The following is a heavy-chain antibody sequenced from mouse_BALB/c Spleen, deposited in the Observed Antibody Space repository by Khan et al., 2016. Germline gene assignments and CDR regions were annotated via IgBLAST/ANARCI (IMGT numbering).Heavy chain of an antibody. Sequence: VQLQESGPGLVAPSQSLSITCTVSGFSLIAYGVNWVRQPPGKSLEWLGMIWGDGTTDYNSALKSRLNITKDNSKSQAFLKMNSLQTDDTARYYCARDGWGYYAMDYWGQGTSVTVSS. CDR1: GFSLIAYG. J-gene: IGHJ4*01. V-gene: IGHV2-6-7*01. CDR3: ARDGWGYYAMDY. D-gene: IGHD2-2*01. CDR2: IWGDGTT.